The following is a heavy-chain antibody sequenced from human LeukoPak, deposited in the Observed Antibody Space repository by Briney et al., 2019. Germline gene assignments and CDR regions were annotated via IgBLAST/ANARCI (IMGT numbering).Heavy chain of an antibody. CDR1: GYTFTDYY. Sequence: ASVKVSCKASGYTFTDYYMRWVRQAPGQGLEWMGWINPNSGDTNHAQNFQGRVTLTRDTSISIAYMELSSLRSDDSAVYYCAGEYCSGGSCRQGFDYWGQGTLVTVSS. CDR3: AGEYCSGGSCRQGFDY. V-gene: IGHV1-2*02. J-gene: IGHJ4*02. D-gene: IGHD2-15*01. CDR2: INPNSGDT.